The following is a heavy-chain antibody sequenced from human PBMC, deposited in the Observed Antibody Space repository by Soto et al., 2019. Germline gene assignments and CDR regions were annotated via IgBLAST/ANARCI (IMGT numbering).Heavy chain of an antibody. J-gene: IGHJ5*02. D-gene: IGHD3-10*01. V-gene: IGHV3-30*18. CDR2: ISFDGSRK. Sequence: QVQLVESGGGVVQPGTSLRLSCAASGFSFSTYGMHWVRQAPGKGLEWVAIISFDGSRKYYVDSMRGRFTISRDNSGKTVFLEMNSLGTEDPAVYCCAKKLHPGRDNYRDGAEPWGQGVLVTVSS. CDR3: AKKLHPGRDNYRDGAEP. CDR1: GFSFSTYG.